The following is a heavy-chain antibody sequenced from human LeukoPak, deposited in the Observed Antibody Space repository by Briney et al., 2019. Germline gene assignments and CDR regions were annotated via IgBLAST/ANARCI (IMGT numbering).Heavy chain of an antibody. CDR2: MNPNSGNT. Sequence: ASVKVSCKASGYTFSSYDMNWVRQATGQGLEWMGWMNPNSGNTGYAQKFQGRVTITRNTSISTAYMELSSLRSDDTAVYYCARHPESSSWYNQPAWFDPWGQGTLVTVSS. J-gene: IGHJ5*02. V-gene: IGHV1-8*03. CDR3: ARHPESSSWYNQPAWFDP. CDR1: GYTFSSYD. D-gene: IGHD6-13*01.